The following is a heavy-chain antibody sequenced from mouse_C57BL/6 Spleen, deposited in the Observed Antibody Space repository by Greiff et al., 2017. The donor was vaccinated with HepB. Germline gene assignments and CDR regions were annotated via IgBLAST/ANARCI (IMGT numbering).Heavy chain of an antibody. CDR2: IDPETGGT. Sequence: VQVVESGAELVRPGASVTLSCKASGYTFTDYEMHWVKQTPVHGLEWIGAIDPETGGTAYNQKFKGKAILTADKSSSTAYMELRSLTSEYSAVYYCTRWDTTVVHCDYWGQGTTLTVSS. J-gene: IGHJ2*01. CDR1: GYTFTDYE. CDR3: TRWDTTVVHCDY. V-gene: IGHV1-15*01. D-gene: IGHD1-1*01.